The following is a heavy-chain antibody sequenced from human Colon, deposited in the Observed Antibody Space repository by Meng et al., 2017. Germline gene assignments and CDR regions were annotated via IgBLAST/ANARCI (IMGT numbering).Heavy chain of an antibody. CDR2: IKSKTDGGTT. V-gene: IGHV3-15*01. CDR3: ATETGYYDTSPLDY. D-gene: IGHD3-9*01. Sequence: GGSLRLSCAASGFTFSNAWMNWVRQAPGKGPEWVGLIKSKTDGGTTDFAAHVKGRFTISRDDSKNTLYLQMNSLKIEDTAVYHGATETGYYDTSPLDYWAQGTLATFPS. CDR1: GFTFSNAW. J-gene: IGHJ4*02.